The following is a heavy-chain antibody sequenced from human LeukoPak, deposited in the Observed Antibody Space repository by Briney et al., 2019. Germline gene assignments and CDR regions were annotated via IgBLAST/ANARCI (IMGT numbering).Heavy chain of an antibody. Sequence: ASVKVSCKASGYTFTGYYMHWVRQAPGQGLEWMGWINPNSGGTNYAQKFQGRVTMTRDTSISTAYMELRSLRSDDTAVYYCARRRPFGSYYMDVWGKGTTVTISS. CDR3: ARRRPFGSYYMDV. V-gene: IGHV1-2*02. J-gene: IGHJ6*03. D-gene: IGHD3-16*01. CDR1: GYTFTGYY. CDR2: INPNSGGT.